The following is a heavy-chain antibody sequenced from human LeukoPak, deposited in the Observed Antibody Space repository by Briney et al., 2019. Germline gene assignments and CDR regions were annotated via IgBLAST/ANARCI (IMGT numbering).Heavy chain of an antibody. J-gene: IGHJ4*02. CDR1: GGSISSYY. V-gene: IGHV4-59*08. CDR3: ARGGCSGGSCYFDY. Sequence: SETLSLTCTVSGGSISSYYWSWIRQPPGKGLEWIGYIYYSGSTNYNPSLKSRVTISVDTSKNQFSLKLSSVTAADTAVYYCARGGCSGGSCYFDYWGQGTLVTVSS. D-gene: IGHD2-15*01. CDR2: IYYSGST.